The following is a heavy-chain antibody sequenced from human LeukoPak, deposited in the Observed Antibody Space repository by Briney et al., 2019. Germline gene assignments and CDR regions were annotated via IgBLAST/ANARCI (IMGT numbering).Heavy chain of an antibody. CDR2: IRSKAYGGTT. CDR1: GFTFGDYG. D-gene: IGHD6-19*01. J-gene: IGHJ4*02. V-gene: IGHV3-49*04. CDR3: TRSSSGWYSDY. Sequence: PGRSLRLSCTASGFTFGDYGMSWVRQAPGKGLEWVGFIRSKAYGGTTEYAASVKGRFIISGDDFKSIAYLQMNSLKTEDTAVYYCTRSSSGWYSDYWGQGTLVTVSS.